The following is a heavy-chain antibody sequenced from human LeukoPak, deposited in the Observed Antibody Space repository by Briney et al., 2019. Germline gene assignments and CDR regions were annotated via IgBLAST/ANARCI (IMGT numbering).Heavy chain of an antibody. J-gene: IGHJ6*03. D-gene: IGHD6-6*01. CDR1: GFTFSSYW. V-gene: IGHV3-74*01. CDR2: INSDGSST. Sequence: GALRLSCAASGFTFSSYWMHWVRQAPGKGLVWVSRINSDGSSTSYADSVKGRFTISRDNAKNTLYLQMNSLRAEDTAVYYCARGGYSSSSYYYYMDVWGKGTTATVSS. CDR3: ARGGYSSSSYYYYMDV.